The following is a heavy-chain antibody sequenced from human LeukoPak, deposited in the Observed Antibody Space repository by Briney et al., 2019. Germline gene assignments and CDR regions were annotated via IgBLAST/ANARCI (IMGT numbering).Heavy chain of an antibody. CDR2: INPNSGGT. CDR3: AREGYGSGNYYNLDY. D-gene: IGHD3-10*01. J-gene: IGHJ4*02. CDR1: GYTFTGYY. V-gene: IGHV1-2*06. Sequence: ASVKVSCKASGYTFTGYYMHWVRQAPGQGLEWMGRINPNSGGTNYAQKFQGRVTMTRDTSISTAYMELSRLRSDDTAVYYCAREGYGSGNYYNLDYWGQGTLVTVSS.